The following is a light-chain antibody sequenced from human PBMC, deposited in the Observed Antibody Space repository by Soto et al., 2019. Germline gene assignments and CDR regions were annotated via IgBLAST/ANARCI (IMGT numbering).Light chain of an antibody. CDR2: DVS. J-gene: IGLJ2*01. CDR3: SSYSSTSTVV. Sequence: QSALTQPASVSGSPGQSITISFTGSSSDIGGYNYVSWYQHHPVRAPRLMIYDVSNRPSGVSNRFSGSKSGNTASLTISGLQADDEADYYCSSYSSTSTVVFGGGTQLTAL. CDR1: SSDIGGYNY. V-gene: IGLV2-14*03.